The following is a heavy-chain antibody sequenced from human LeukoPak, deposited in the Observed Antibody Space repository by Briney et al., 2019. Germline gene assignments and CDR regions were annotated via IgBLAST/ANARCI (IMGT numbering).Heavy chain of an antibody. J-gene: IGHJ3*02. CDR2: IYFSGST. V-gene: IGHV4-4*07. Sequence: SETLSLTCTVSGGSIRSYYWSWVRQPAGKGLEWIGRIYFSGSTNYSPSLKSRVTLSIDTSNSQFLLNLHSVTAADTAVYYCARSSSSSSYTAFDIWGQGTMVTVYS. D-gene: IGHD6-13*01. CDR3: ARSSSSSSYTAFDI. CDR1: GGSIRSYY.